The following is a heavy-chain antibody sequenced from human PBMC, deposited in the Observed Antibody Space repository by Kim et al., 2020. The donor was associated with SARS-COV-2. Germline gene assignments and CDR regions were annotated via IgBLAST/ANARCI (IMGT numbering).Heavy chain of an antibody. CDR2: IYPGDSDT. V-gene: IGHV5-51*01. D-gene: IGHD2-2*01. J-gene: IGHJ4*02. CDR1: GYRFTSYW. CDR3: ARRSQLAHVPFDY. Sequence: GESLKMSCKGSGYRFTSYWIGWVRQMPGKGLEWMGIIYPGDSDTRYSPSFQGQVTITVDKSISTAYLQWSSLKASDTALYYCARRSQLAHVPFDYWGQGTLVTVSS.